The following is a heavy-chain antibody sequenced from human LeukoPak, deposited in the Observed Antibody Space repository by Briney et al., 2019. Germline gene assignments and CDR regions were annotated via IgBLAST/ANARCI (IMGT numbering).Heavy chain of an antibody. D-gene: IGHD6-13*01. CDR3: ARGVAAAGVFDY. CDR2: INPNSGGN. J-gene: IGHJ4*02. Sequence: GWINPNSGGNNYSQTFQGRVTMTSDTSISTAYMELSRLRSDDTAVYYCARGVAAAGVFDYWGQGTLVTVSS. V-gene: IGHV1-2*02.